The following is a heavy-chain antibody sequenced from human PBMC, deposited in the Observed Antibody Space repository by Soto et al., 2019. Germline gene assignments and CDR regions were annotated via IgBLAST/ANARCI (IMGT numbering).Heavy chain of an antibody. CDR2: IYYSGST. V-gene: IGHV4-31*03. Sequence: QVQLQESGPGLVKPSQTLSLICTVSGGSISSGSYYWSWIRQHPGKGLEWLGYIYYSGSTYYNPSLKSRVTISVDTSKNQFSLNLSSVTAADTAVYYCARGGYSGYGAYWGQGTLVTVSS. CDR1: GGSISSGSYY. CDR3: ARGGYSGYGAY. J-gene: IGHJ4*02. D-gene: IGHD5-12*01.